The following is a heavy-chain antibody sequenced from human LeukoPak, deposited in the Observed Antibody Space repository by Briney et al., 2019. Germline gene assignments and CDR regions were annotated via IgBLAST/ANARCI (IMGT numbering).Heavy chain of an antibody. CDR2: INPSGGST. CDR1: GYTFTSHY. CDR3: ARDSEAAARRSRTFDY. V-gene: IGHV1-46*01. J-gene: IGHJ4*02. D-gene: IGHD6-6*01. Sequence: ASVKVSCKASGYTFTSHYIHWVRQAPGQGLEWMGIINPSGGSTSYAQKFQGRVTMTRDTSTSTVYMELSSLRSEDTAVYYCARDSEAAARRSRTFDYWGQGTLVTVSS.